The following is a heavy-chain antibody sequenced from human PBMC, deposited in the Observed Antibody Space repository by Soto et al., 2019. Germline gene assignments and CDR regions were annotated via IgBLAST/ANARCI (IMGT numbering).Heavy chain of an antibody. CDR2: LDPSDSYT. CDR3: ARLVSRGNPHDAFVI. Sequence: PGESKTLPCTGSGCNLTNYWISWVRQMTGKGLEGMGRLDPSDSYTNYSPSFQGHVTISADKSISTAYLQWSSLKASDTAMYYCARLVSRGNPHDAFVIWGRVTMVT. CDR1: GCNLTNYW. J-gene: IGHJ3*02. D-gene: IGHD2-2*01. V-gene: IGHV5-10-1*01.